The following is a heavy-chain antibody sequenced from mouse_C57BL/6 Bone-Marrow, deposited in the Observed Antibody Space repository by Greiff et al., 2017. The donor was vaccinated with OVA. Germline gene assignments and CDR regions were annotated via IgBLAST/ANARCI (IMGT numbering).Heavy chain of an antibody. J-gene: IGHJ3*01. D-gene: IGHD1-1*01. V-gene: IGHV5-12*01. CDR3: ARLPGSSYSWFAY. CDR2: ISNGGGST. CDR1: GFTFGDYY. Sequence: EVQLVGSGGGLGQPGGPLKLSCEASGFTFGDYYRYGVGRTPERGLECVAYISNGGGSTYYPDTVKGRFTISRDNAKNTLYLQMSRLKSEDTAMYYCARLPGSSYSWFAYWGQGTLVTVSA.